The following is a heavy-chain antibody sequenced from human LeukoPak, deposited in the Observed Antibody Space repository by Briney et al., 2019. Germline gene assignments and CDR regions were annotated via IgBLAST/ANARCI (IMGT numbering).Heavy chain of an antibody. CDR3: ASGYYYYMDV. CDR2: IYTSGST. Sequence: SETLPLTCTVSGGSIGSYYWSWIRQPPGKGLEWIGYIYTSGSTNYNPSLKSRVTISVDTSKNQFSLKLSSVTAADTAVYYCASGYYYYMDVWGKGTTVTVSS. J-gene: IGHJ6*03. V-gene: IGHV4-4*09. CDR1: GGSIGSYY.